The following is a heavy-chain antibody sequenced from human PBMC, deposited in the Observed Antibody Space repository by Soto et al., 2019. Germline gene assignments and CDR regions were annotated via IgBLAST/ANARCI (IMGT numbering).Heavy chain of an antibody. D-gene: IGHD2-8*01. CDR3: AAVASAWQQMVHSGY. CDR2: IAVGSGYT. Sequence: GASVKVSCKASGFTFTSSAFQWVRQARGQRLEWIGWIAVGSGYTNYAQRFQDRVTLTRDMSTATTYMELSRLTSEDTAIYYCAAVASAWQQMVHSGYWGQGTLVTVSS. CDR1: GFTFTSSA. J-gene: IGHJ4*01. V-gene: IGHV1-58*01.